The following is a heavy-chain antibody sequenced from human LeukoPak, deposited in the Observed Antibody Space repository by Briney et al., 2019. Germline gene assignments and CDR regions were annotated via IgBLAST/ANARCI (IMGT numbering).Heavy chain of an antibody. CDR3: ARRPYYFDY. V-gene: IGHV4-34*01. CDR1: GESFSGYY. J-gene: IGHJ4*02. Sequence: SETLSLTCGFYGESFSGYYWSWIRQSPGKGLEWIGEINHSGSTNYNPSLKSRGTISVDTSKNHFSLKLSSVTAADTAVYYCARRPYYFDYWGQGTLVTVSS. CDR2: INHSGST.